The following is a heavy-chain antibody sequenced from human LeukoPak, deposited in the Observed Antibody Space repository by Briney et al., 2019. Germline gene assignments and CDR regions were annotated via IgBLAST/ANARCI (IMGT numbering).Heavy chain of an antibody. Sequence: GESLKISCKGSGYSFSNYWIGWVRQMAGKGLEWMGIIYPGDSDTSYSPSFQGQVTISADKSISTAYLQWSSLKASDTAMYYCARRSYCGGDCYSDYWGQGTLVTVSS. D-gene: IGHD2-21*02. CDR1: GYSFSNYW. CDR3: ARRSYCGGDCYSDY. V-gene: IGHV5-51*01. CDR2: IYPGDSDT. J-gene: IGHJ4*02.